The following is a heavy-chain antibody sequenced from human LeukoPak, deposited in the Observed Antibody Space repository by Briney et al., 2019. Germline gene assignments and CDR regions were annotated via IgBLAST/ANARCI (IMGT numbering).Heavy chain of an antibody. CDR1: GGSISSYY. CDR2: DPYSGST. J-gene: IGHJ4*02. CDR3: AATSYYDSSGCFNY. V-gene: IGHV4-59*01. Sequence: SQTLPLTCTVSGGSISSYYWSWIRQPPGKGLEWVGYDPYSGSTNYNPSLKSRVTISVDTSKNQFSLKLSSVTAADTAVYYCAATSYYDSSGCFNYWGQGTLVTVSS. D-gene: IGHD3-22*01.